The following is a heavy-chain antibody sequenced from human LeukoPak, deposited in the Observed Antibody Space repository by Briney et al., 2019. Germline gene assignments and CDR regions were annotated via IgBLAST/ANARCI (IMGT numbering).Heavy chain of an antibody. CDR1: GFTFDDYA. D-gene: IGHD3-3*01. CDR3: AKDLCYFWSGYTIDY. CDR2: ISWNSGSI. J-gene: IGHJ4*02. V-gene: IGHV3-9*03. Sequence: PGRSLTLSCAASGFTFDDYAMHWVRPAPGKGLEWVAGISWNSGSIGYAASVKGRFTISRDNAKNSLYLQMDSLRAEDMALYYCAKDLCYFWSGYTIDYWGQGTLVTVSS.